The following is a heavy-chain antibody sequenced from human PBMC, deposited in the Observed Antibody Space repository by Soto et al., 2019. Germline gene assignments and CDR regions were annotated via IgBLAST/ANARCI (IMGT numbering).Heavy chain of an antibody. V-gene: IGHV3-23*01. CDR3: AKKWGDYYDSSGYYHIDY. J-gene: IGHJ4*02. Sequence: EVQLLESGGGLVQPGGSLRLSCAASGFTFSSYAMSWVRQAPGKGLEWVSAISGSGGSTYYADSVKGRFTISRDNSKNTLYLQMNSLRAEDTAVYYCAKKWGDYYDSSGYYHIDYWGQGTLVTVSS. D-gene: IGHD3-22*01. CDR2: ISGSGGST. CDR1: GFTFSSYA.